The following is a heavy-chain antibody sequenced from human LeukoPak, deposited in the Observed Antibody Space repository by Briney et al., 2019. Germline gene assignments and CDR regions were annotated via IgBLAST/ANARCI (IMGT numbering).Heavy chain of an antibody. D-gene: IGHD3-10*01. CDR2: INHSGST. CDR3: ARARYYYGSGSYYVHAFDI. Sequence: SETLSLTCAVYGGSFSGYYGSWIRQAPGKGLEWIGEINHSGSTNYNPSLKNRVTISVDTSKNQFSLKLSSVTAADTAVYYCARARYYYGSGSYYVHAFDIWGQGTMVTVFS. J-gene: IGHJ3*02. V-gene: IGHV4-34*01. CDR1: GGSFSGYY.